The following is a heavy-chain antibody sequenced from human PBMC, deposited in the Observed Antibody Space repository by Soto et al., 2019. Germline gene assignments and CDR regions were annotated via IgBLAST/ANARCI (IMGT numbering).Heavy chain of an antibody. CDR1: GFTFSSYW. CDR3: ARGGHDYNDFDC. J-gene: IGHJ4*02. D-gene: IGHD4-4*01. V-gene: IGHV3-74*01. Sequence: EVQLGESGGGLVQPGGSLRLSCAASGFTFSSYWMHWVRQAPGKGLVWVSRINTDGSSTSYADSVKGRFTISRDNAKNTLYLQMNSLRAEDTAVYYCARGGHDYNDFDCWGQGTLVTVSS. CDR2: INTDGSST.